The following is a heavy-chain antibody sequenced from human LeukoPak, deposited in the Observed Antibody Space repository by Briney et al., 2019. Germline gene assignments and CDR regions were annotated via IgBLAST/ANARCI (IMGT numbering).Heavy chain of an antibody. D-gene: IGHD5-18*01. CDR1: GFTFSSYG. CDR2: IWYDGSNK. V-gene: IGHV3-33*06. Sequence: GGSLRLSCAASGFTFSSYGMHWVRQAPGKGLEWVAVIWYDGSNKYYADSVKGRYTISRDNSKNTLYLQMNSLRAEDTAVYYCAKAQDTAMALDYWGQGTLVTVSS. CDR3: AKAQDTAMALDY. J-gene: IGHJ4*02.